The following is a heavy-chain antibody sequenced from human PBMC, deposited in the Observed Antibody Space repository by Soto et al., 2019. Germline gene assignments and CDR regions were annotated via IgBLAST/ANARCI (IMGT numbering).Heavy chain of an antibody. Sequence: PSETLSLTCTVSGGSISSGGYYWSWIRQHPGKGLERIGYIYYSGSTYYNPSLKSRATISVDTSKNQFSLKLSSVTAADTAVYYCARSRLNNWFDPWGQGTLVTVSS. CDR1: GGSISSGGYY. J-gene: IGHJ5*02. V-gene: IGHV4-31*03. CDR2: IYYSGST. CDR3: ARSRLNNWFDP.